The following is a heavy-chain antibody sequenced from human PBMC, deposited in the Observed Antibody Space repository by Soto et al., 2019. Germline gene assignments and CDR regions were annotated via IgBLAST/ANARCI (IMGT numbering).Heavy chain of an antibody. J-gene: IGHJ6*02. CDR1: GYSFTSYG. CDR3: ARGIVGATYYYYGMDV. D-gene: IGHD1-26*01. V-gene: IGHV1-18*01. CDR2: ISAYNGST. Sequence: VLVKVSCKASGYSFTSYGISWVRQAHGKGLEWMGWISAYNGSTNYAQKLQGRVTMTTDTSTSTAYMELRSLRSDDTAVYYCARGIVGATYYYYGMDVWGQGTTVTVSS.